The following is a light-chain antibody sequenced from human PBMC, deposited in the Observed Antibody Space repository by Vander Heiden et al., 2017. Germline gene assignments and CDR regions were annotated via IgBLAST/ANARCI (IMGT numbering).Light chain of an antibody. CDR3: QAGDSSTGYV. J-gene: IGLJ1*01. CDR1: KLGDKH. V-gene: IGLV3-1*01. CDR2: QDN. Sequence: SYELTQPPSVSVSPGQTASITCSGDKLGDKHPCWYQQKPGQSPLLVIYQDNKRPAGIPERFSGSASGNTATLTVSGTQAMDEADYYCQAGDSSTGYVFGTGTKVTVL.